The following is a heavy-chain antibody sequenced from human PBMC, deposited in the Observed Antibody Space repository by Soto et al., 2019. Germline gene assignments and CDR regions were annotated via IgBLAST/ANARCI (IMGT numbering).Heavy chain of an antibody. CDR3: ARGALAGPEYFQH. J-gene: IGHJ1*01. V-gene: IGHV1-69*02. CDR1: GGTFSSYT. CDR2: IISILGIA. D-gene: IGHD6-13*01. Sequence: GASVKVSCKASGGTFSSYTISWVRQAPGQGLEWMGRIISILGIANYAQKFQGRVTITADKSTSTAYMELSSLRSEDTAVYYCARGALAGPEYFQHWGQGTLVTVSS.